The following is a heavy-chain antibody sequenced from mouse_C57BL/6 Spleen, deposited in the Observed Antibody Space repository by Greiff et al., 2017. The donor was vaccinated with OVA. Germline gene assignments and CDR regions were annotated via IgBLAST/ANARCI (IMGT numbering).Heavy chain of an antibody. J-gene: IGHJ3*01. CDR3: TTEGYYYGSRILFAY. D-gene: IGHD1-1*01. CDR2: IDPEDGDT. V-gene: IGHV14-1*01. Sequence: EVQLQQSGAELVRPGASVKLSCTASGFNIKDYYMHWVKQRPEQGLEWIGRIDPEDGDTAYATKFQGKATMTADTSANTAYLQLSSLTSEDTAVYYCTTEGYYYGSRILFAYWGQGTLVTVSA. CDR1: GFNIKDYY.